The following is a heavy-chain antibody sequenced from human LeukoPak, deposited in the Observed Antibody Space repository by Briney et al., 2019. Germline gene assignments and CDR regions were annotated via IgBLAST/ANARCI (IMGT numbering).Heavy chain of an antibody. Sequence: GGSLRLSCAASGFTFSTYAMNWVRQAPGKGLEWVSSISTSNTYIYYTDSVKGRFTISTDNTKNSMYLQMNSLRAEDTAVYYCARSTLGRPNPYYYYYYMDVWGKGTTVTVSS. D-gene: IGHD1-1*01. V-gene: IGHV3-21*01. CDR3: ARSTLGRPNPYYYYYYMDV. J-gene: IGHJ6*03. CDR2: ISTSNTYI. CDR1: GFTFSTYA.